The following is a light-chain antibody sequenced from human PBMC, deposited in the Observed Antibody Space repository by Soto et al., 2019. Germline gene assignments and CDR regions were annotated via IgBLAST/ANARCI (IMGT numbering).Light chain of an antibody. V-gene: IGKV1-33*01. Sequence: DIQMTQSPSSLSASVGDRVTITCQASQDISNYLNWYQQKPGKDPKLLIYDAYNLETGVQSRFSGSGSGTDFTFTISSLQPEDIATYCCQPYDNLSPTFGQGNKLEIK. CDR2: DAY. CDR1: QDISNY. CDR3: QPYDNLSPT. J-gene: IGKJ2*01.